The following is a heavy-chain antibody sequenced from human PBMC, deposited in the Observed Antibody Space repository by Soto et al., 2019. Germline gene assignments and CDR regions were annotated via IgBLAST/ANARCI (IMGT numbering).Heavy chain of an antibody. CDR3: ARDVARGGNFDY. D-gene: IGHD3-16*01. CDR2: IYYSGST. V-gene: IGHV4-31*03. Sequence: QVQLQESGPGLVKPSQTLSLTCTVSGGSISSGGYYWSWIRQHPGKGLAWIGYIYYSGSTYYNPSLKSRVTISVDTSKNQFSLKLSSVTAADTAVSYCARDVARGGNFDYWGQGTLVTVSS. CDR1: GGSISSGGYY. J-gene: IGHJ4*02.